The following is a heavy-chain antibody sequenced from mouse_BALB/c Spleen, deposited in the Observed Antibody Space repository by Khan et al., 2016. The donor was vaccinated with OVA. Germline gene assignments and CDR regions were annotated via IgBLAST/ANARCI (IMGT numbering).Heavy chain of an antibody. J-gene: IGHJ4*01. V-gene: IGHV2-6-1*01. CDR2: IWSDGST. CDR3: ARHPYYHYYIMDY. CDR1: GFSLTNYG. Sequence: VQLQESGPGLVAPSQSLSITCTISGFSLTNYGIHWVRQPPGKGLEWLVVIWSDGSTTYNSDLKSRLSISKDNSKSQVFLKMNSLQTDDTAMYYCARHPYYHYYIMDYWGQGTSVTVSS. D-gene: IGHD2-10*01.